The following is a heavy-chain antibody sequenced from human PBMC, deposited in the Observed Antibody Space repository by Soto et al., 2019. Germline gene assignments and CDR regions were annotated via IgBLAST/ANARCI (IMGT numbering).Heavy chain of an antibody. CDR3: ARPISSGWFDP. D-gene: IGHD6-19*01. CDR1: GFDFSGSA. Sequence: EVQLVESGGGLVQPGGSLDLSCATSGFDFSGSAMHWVRQASGRGLEWLGRIRTKPNSYATIYAASVKDRITISRDDPKKMVYLHMSGLKTEDTAVYYCARPISSGWFDPWGQGTLVSVTS. CDR2: IRTKPNSYAT. V-gene: IGHV3-73*01. J-gene: IGHJ5*02.